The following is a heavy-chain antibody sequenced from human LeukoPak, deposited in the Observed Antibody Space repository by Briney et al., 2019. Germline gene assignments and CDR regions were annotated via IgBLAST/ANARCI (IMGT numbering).Heavy chain of an antibody. Sequence: SGGSLRLSCAASGFTFSDYYMSWIRQAPGKGLEWVSYISTSGSTIYYADSVKGRLTISRDNAKTSLYLQINSLRADDTAVYYCARDSNNWNYALDYWGQGTLVTVSS. CDR1: GFTFSDYY. V-gene: IGHV3-11*04. D-gene: IGHD1-7*01. CDR3: ARDSNNWNYALDY. J-gene: IGHJ4*02. CDR2: ISTSGSTI.